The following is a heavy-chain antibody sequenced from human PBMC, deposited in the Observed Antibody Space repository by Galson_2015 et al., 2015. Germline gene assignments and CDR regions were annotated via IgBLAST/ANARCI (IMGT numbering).Heavy chain of an antibody. J-gene: IGHJ4*02. V-gene: IGHV3-64*02. CDR3: ARAYSGYDYLDY. CDR1: GFTFSSYA. D-gene: IGHD5-12*01. Sequence: SLRLSCAASGFTFSSYAMHWVRQAPGKGLEYVSVTSSNGGSTYYADSVKGRFTISRDNSKNTLYLQMGSLRAEDMAVYYCARAYSGYDYLDYWGQGTLVTVSS. CDR2: TSSNGGST.